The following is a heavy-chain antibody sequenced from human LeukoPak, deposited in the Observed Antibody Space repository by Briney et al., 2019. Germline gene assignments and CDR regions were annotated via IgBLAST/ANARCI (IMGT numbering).Heavy chain of an antibody. Sequence: SETLSLTCAVYGGSFSGYYWSWIRQPPGKGLEWIGEINHSGSTNYNPSHKSRVTISVDTSKNQFSLKLSSVTAADTAVYYCARGVRLGPTTVTNRGAFDIWGQGTMVTVSS. D-gene: IGHD4-17*01. V-gene: IGHV4-34*01. CDR1: GGSFSGYY. CDR2: INHSGST. J-gene: IGHJ3*02. CDR3: ARGVRLGPTTVTNRGAFDI.